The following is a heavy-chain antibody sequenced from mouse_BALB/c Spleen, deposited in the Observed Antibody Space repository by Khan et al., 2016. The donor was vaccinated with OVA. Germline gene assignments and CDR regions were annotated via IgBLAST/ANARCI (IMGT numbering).Heavy chain of an antibody. CDR3: APAGTGDYFDY. CDR2: IDPANDNS. V-gene: IGHV14-3*02. Sequence: VQLKQSGAELVKPGASVKLSCTASGFNIKDTHMHWVKQRPEQGLEWIGRIDPANDNSKYDPRFQGKATITEDTSSNKAYLHLSSLTSEDTAVYYCAPAGTGDYFDYWGQGTTLTVSS. J-gene: IGHJ2*01. CDR1: GFNIKDTH. D-gene: IGHD4-1*01.